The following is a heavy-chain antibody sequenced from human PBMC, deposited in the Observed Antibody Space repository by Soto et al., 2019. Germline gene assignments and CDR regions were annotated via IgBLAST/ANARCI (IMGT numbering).Heavy chain of an antibody. V-gene: IGHV4-4*02. CDR1: GGSISSDNW. J-gene: IGHJ4*02. CDR3: ARHGGFSFDS. D-gene: IGHD3-3*01. Sequence: QVQLQESGPGLVNPSGTLSLTCAVSGGSISSDNWWSWVRQPPGKGLEWIGEIYHSGGTHYNPSLKSRVTISVDKSKNLISLELSSVTAADTAVYFCARHGGFSFDSWGQGTLDTVSS. CDR2: IYHSGGT.